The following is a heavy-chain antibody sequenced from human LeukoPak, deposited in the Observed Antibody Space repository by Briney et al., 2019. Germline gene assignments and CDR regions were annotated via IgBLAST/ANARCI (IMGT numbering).Heavy chain of an antibody. J-gene: IGHJ5*02. V-gene: IGHV1-69*10. CDR2: IIPFFGIA. D-gene: IGHD3-16*02. Sequence: SVKVSCKASGYTFTSYYMHWVRQAPGQGLEWMGGIIPFFGIADDAQKFQGRVTITADKSTSTAYMDLTSLKSEDTAVYYCARDNNDYVWGSYRYGFDPWGQGTLVTVSS. CDR3: ARDNNDYVWGSYRYGFDP. CDR1: GYTFTSYY.